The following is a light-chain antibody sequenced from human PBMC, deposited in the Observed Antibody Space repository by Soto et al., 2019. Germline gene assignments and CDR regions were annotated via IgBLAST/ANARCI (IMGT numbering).Light chain of an antibody. J-gene: IGKJ5*01. V-gene: IGKV3-20*01. Sequence: ILLTQSPVTLSLSPGDRATLSCISSDSVNSSYVAWYQQTPGQTPRLLIHGATSRAPGVPDRFSGSESGTDFTLTISRLEPEDFAVYYCQQYAGTPTFGQGTRLEI. CDR3: QQYAGTPT. CDR2: GAT. CDR1: DSVNSSY.